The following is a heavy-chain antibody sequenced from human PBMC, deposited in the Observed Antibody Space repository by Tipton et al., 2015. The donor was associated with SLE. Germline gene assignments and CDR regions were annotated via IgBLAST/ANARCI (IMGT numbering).Heavy chain of an antibody. V-gene: IGHV3-49*04. Sequence: QLVQSGGGLVQPGRSLRLSCTASGFTFGDYAMSWVRQAPGKGLEWVGLIRSKAYGGTTEYAASVKGRFTISRDDSKSIAYLQMNSLKTEDTAVYYCASGANSGFDYWGQGTLVTVSS. CDR3: ASGANSGFDY. CDR1: GFTFGDYA. J-gene: IGHJ4*02. CDR2: IRSKAYGGTT. D-gene: IGHD1-26*01.